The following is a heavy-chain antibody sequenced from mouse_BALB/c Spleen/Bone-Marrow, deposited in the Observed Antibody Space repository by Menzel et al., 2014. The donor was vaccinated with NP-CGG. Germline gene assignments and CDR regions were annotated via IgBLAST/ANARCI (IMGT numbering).Heavy chain of an antibody. D-gene: IGHD1-2*01. V-gene: IGHV14-3*02. J-gene: IGHJ4*01. Sequence: EVMLVESGAELVKPGASVKLSCTASGFNIKDTYMHWVKQRPEQGLEWIGSIDPANGNTKYDPKFQGKATITTDTSSNTAYLQVSSLTSEDTAVYYCASATTATYYAMDYWGQGTSVTVSS. CDR2: IDPANGNT. CDR3: ASATTATYYAMDY. CDR1: GFNIKDTY.